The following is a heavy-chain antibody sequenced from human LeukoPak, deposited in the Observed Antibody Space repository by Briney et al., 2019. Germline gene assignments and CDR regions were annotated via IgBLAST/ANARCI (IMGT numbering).Heavy chain of an antibody. Sequence: SVKVSCKASGYTFTSYDINWVRQATGQGLEWMGRIIPILGIANYAQKFQGRVTITADKSTSTAYMELSSLRSEDTAVYYCTTEPTGDYFDYWGQGTLVTVSS. CDR3: TTEPTGDYFDY. V-gene: IGHV1-69*04. J-gene: IGHJ4*02. CDR2: IIPILGIA. CDR1: GYTFTSYD. D-gene: IGHD7-27*01.